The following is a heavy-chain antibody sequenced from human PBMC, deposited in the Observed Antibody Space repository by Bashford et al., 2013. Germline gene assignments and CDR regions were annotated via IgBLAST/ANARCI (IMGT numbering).Heavy chain of an antibody. CDR3: ARDRTRTPFDY. V-gene: IGHV4-59*01. D-gene: IGHD1-14*01. Sequence: SETLSLTCTVSGGSISSYYWSWIRQPPGKGLEWIGYIYYSGSTNYNPSLQEFESPVSVDTSKNQFSLKLSSVTAADTAVYYCARDRTRTPFDYWGQGTLVTVSX. CDR2: IYYSGST. J-gene: IGHJ4*02. CDR1: GGSISSYY.